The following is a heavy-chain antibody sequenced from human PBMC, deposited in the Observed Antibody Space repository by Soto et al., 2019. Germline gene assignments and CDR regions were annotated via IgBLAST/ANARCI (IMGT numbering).Heavy chain of an antibody. CDR1: GFTFNSYA. J-gene: IGHJ4*02. Sequence: GGSLRLSCAASGFTFNSYAMHWVRQAPGKGLKYVSAISSNGGSTYYANSVKGRFTISRDNSKNTLYLQMGSLRAEDMAVYYCARDHYYDSSGYYPPHFDYWGQGTLVTLL. D-gene: IGHD3-22*01. CDR3: ARDHYYDSSGYYPPHFDY. CDR2: ISSNGGST. V-gene: IGHV3-64*01.